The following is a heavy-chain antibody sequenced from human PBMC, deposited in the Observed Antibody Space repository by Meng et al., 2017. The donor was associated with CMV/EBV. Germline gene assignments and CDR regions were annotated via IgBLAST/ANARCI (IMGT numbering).Heavy chain of an antibody. D-gene: IGHD3-3*01. CDR2: INPNSGGT. CDR3: ARVLLRFLEWLSDYGMDV. V-gene: IGHV1-2*02. CDR1: GYTFTGYY. J-gene: IGHJ6*02. Sequence: ASVKVSCKASGYTFTGYYMHWVRQAPGQGLEWMGWINPNSGGTIYAQKFQGRVTMTRDTSISTAYMELSRLRSDDTAVYYCARVLLRFLEWLSDYGMDVWGQGTTVTVSS.